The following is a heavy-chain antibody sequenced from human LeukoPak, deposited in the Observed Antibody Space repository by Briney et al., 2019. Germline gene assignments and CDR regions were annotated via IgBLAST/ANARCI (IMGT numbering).Heavy chain of an antibody. CDR3: ARVYNRFCSGGSCYSFAFDI. J-gene: IGHJ3*02. Sequence: ASVKVSCKASGGTFSSYAISWVRQAPGQGLEWMGGIIPIFGTANYAQKFQGRVTITADKSTSTAYMELSSLRSEDTAVYYCARVYNRFCSGGSCYSFAFDIWGQGTMVTVSS. CDR2: IIPIFGTA. V-gene: IGHV1-69*06. CDR1: GGTFSSYA. D-gene: IGHD2-15*01.